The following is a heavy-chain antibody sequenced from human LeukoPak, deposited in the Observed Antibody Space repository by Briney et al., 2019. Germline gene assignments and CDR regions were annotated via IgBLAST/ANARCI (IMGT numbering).Heavy chain of an antibody. CDR3: ARDPHIAAAGYNWFDP. Sequence: GASVKVSCKASGYTFTSYGISWVRQAPGQGLEWMGWISAYNGNTNYAQKLQGRVTMTTDTSTSPAYMELRSLRSDDTAVYYCARDPHIAAAGYNWFDPWGQGTLVTVSS. J-gene: IGHJ5*02. D-gene: IGHD6-13*01. CDR1: GYTFTSYG. V-gene: IGHV1-18*04. CDR2: ISAYNGNT.